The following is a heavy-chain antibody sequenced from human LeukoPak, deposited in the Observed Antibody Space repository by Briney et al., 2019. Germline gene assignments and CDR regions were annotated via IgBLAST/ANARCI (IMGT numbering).Heavy chain of an antibody. CDR1: GGTFSSYA. D-gene: IGHD4-23*01. V-gene: IGHV1-69*13. CDR2: IIPIFGTA. Sequence: ASVKVSCKASGGTFSSYAISWVRQAPGQGLEWMGGIIPIFGTANYAQKFQGRVTITADESTSTAYMELSSLRSEDTALYHCARVGGPSHYGGKTYYMDVWGKGTTVTISS. CDR3: ARVGGPSHYGGKTYYMDV. J-gene: IGHJ6*03.